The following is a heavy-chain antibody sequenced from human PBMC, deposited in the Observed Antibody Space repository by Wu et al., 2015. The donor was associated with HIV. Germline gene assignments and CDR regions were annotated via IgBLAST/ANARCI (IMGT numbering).Heavy chain of an antibody. D-gene: IGHD3-3*01. Sequence: QVQLAQSGAEVKSPGSSVKVSCKSSGGIFNNYAISWVRQAPGQGLEWMGGIVPLLGTANYAQNFQGRVTITADESTSTAYMELSSLRSDDTAVYYCARDRIWSGYYGGLNWFDPWGQGTLVTVSS. J-gene: IGHJ5*02. CDR3: ARDRIWSGYYGGLNWFDP. CDR1: GGIFNNYA. V-gene: IGHV1-69*11. CDR2: IVPLLGTA.